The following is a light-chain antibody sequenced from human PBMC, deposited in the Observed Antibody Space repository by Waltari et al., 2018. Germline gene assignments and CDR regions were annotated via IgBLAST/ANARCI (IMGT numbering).Light chain of an antibody. CDR1: QSIQNW. J-gene: IGKJ2*03. V-gene: IGKV1-5*01. CDR2: LAS. Sequence: DIQMTQSPSSLSASVGDTVTITCRASQSIQNWLAWYQQKPGKAPRLLIFLASSLEKGVPSRFRGSGSGTEFYLIITGLRPDDFATYYCQHYAFTPFSFGLGTRVEI. CDR3: QHYAFTPFS.